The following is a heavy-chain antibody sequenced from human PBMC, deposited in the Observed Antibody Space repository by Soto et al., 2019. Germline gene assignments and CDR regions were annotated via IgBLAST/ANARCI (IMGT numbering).Heavy chain of an antibody. V-gene: IGHV3-23*01. CDR1: GFTFSSYA. CDR3: AKFRMATNKRSPPYYIDY. J-gene: IGHJ4*02. CDR2: ISGSGGGT. Sequence: PGGSLRLSCAASGFTFSSYAMSWVRQAPGKGLEWVSSISGSGGGTYYADSVKGRFTFSRDNSKNTLYLQMNSLRAEDTAVYYCAKFRMATNKRSPPYYIDYWGQGALVTAPQ. D-gene: IGHD5-12*01.